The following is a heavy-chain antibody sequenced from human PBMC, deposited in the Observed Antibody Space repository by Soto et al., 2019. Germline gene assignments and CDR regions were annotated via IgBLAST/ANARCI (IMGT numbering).Heavy chain of an antibody. D-gene: IGHD2-2*01. CDR1: GGTFSSYA. CDR3: ARGYCSSTSCYPLPATYYGMDV. CDR2: IIPIFGTA. Sequence: SVKVSCKASGGTFSSYAISWVRQAPGQGLEWMGGIIPIFGTANYAQKFQGRVTITADKSTSTAYMELSSLRSEDTAVYYCARGYCSSTSCYPLPATYYGMDVWGQGTTVTVSS. V-gene: IGHV1-69*06. J-gene: IGHJ6*02.